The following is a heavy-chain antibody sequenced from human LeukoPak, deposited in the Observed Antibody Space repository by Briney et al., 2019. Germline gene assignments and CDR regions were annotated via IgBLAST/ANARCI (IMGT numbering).Heavy chain of an antibody. D-gene: IGHD6-19*01. J-gene: IGHJ4*02. CDR2: IHHSGST. Sequence: PSETLSLTCTVSGYFISSGYYWGWIRQPPGKGLQWIGSIHHSGSTYYIPSLKSRVTISVDTSKNQVSLKLSSVTAADTAVYYCARTSSSGLVGGYYFDYWGQGTLVTVSS. CDR1: GYFISSGYY. CDR3: ARTSSSGLVGGYYFDY. V-gene: IGHV4-38-2*02.